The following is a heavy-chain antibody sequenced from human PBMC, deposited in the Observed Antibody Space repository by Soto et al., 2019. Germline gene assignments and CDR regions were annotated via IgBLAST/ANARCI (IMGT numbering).Heavy chain of an antibody. Sequence: GGSLSLSCAASGFTFSSYSMNWVRQAPGKGLEWVSSISSSSSYIYYADSVKGRFTISRDNAKNSLYLQMNSLRAEDTAVYYCARPYAGSCSSTSCYSSLYCSGGSCYRIDYWGQGTLVTVSS. CDR3: ARPYAGSCSSTSCYSSLYCSGGSCYRIDY. V-gene: IGHV3-21*01. CDR1: GFTFSSYS. J-gene: IGHJ4*02. D-gene: IGHD2-15*01. CDR2: ISSSSSYI.